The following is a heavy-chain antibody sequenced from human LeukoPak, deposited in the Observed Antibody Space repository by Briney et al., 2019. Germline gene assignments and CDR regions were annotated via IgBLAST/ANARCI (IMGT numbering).Heavy chain of an antibody. Sequence: SEALSVSCTVSGGSISSSSYYWGWIRQPPGKGLGWIGSIYYGGSTSYNPSLKSRVTMSVDTSKRQFSLRLTSVTAADAAVYYCARESFADGEDYWGQGTPVTVSS. J-gene: IGHJ4*02. CDR2: IYYGGST. CDR1: GGSISSSSYY. CDR3: ARESFADGEDY. D-gene: IGHD3-10*01. V-gene: IGHV4-39*07.